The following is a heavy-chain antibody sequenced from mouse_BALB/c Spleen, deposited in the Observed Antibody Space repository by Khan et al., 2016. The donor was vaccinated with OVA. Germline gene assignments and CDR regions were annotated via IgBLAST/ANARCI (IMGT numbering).Heavy chain of an antibody. Sequence: EVQGVESGGGLVQPGGSRKLSCVVSGFTFSSFGMHWVRQAPKKGLEWVAYISSGSSTIYYVDSVTGRFTISRDNPKNTLFLQMTSLRSEDTAMYYCARSGGNFHWYFDVWGAGTSVTVSS. J-gene: IGHJ1*01. V-gene: IGHV5-17*02. CDR1: GFTFSSFG. CDR3: ARSGGNFHWYFDV. D-gene: IGHD2-1*01. CDR2: ISSGSSTI.